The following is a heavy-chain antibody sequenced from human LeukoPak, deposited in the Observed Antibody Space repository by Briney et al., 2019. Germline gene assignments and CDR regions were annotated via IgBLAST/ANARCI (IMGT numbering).Heavy chain of an antibody. V-gene: IGHV5-51*01. Sequence: GESLKISCKGSGYSFTNYWIGWVRQMPGKGLEWMGIIYPGDSDTRYSPSFQGQVTISADKSISTAYLQWSSLKASDTAMYYCARHPEGVVITTYFDYWGQGTLVTVSS. CDR3: ARHPEGVVITTYFDY. CDR2: IYPGDSDT. CDR1: GYSFTNYW. D-gene: IGHD3-3*01. J-gene: IGHJ4*02.